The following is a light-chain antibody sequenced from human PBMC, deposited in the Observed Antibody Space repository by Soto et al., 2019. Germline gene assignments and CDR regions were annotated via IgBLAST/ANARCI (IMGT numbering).Light chain of an antibody. CDR2: AAS. Sequence: EIVLTQSPGPLSLSPGDRATLSCRASHSINTSFLAWFQQKPGQAPRLLIYAASTRATGIPDRFSGSASETDFTLTINRLEPEDSAVYYCQQYASAPFSLGPGTKVDIK. V-gene: IGKV3-20*01. CDR3: QQYASAPFS. CDR1: HSINTSF. J-gene: IGKJ3*01.